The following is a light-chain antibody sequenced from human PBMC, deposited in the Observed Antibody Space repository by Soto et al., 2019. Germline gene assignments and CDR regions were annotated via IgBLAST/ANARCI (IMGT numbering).Light chain of an antibody. V-gene: IGKV1-5*03. Sequence: DLQMTQSPSTLSASVGDRVTITCRASQSISSWLAWYQQKPGKAPNLLIYKASSLESGVPSRFSVSGSGTEFTLTISSLQPDDFATYYCQQYNSYPLTVGGGTKVEIK. CDR1: QSISSW. J-gene: IGKJ4*01. CDR3: QQYNSYPLT. CDR2: KAS.